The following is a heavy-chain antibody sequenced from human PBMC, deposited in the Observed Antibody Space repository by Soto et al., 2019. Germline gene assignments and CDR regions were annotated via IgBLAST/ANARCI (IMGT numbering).Heavy chain of an antibody. CDR2: IYYSGST. J-gene: IGHJ2*01. D-gene: IGHD3-22*01. Sequence: QVQLQESGPGLVKPSETLSLTCTVSGGSISSYYWSWIRQPPGKGLEWIGYIYYSGSTNYNPSLKSRVTISVDTSKNQFSLKLSSVTAADTAVYYCARAFADSSGYYYWYFDLWGRGTLVTISS. CDR3: ARAFADSSGYYYWYFDL. CDR1: GGSISSYY. V-gene: IGHV4-59*01.